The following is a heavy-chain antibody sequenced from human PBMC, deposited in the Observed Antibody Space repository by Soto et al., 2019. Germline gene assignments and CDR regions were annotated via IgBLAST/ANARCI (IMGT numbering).Heavy chain of an antibody. CDR3: ARGYCSSTSCPYGMDV. V-gene: IGHV1-2*02. Sequence: ASVKVSCKASGYTFTGHYMHWVRQAPGQGLEWMGWINPNSGGTNYAQKFQGRVTMTRDTSISTAYMELSRLRSDDTAVYYCARGYCSSTSCPYGMDVWGQGTTVTVSS. J-gene: IGHJ6*02. D-gene: IGHD2-2*01. CDR2: INPNSGGT. CDR1: GYTFTGHY.